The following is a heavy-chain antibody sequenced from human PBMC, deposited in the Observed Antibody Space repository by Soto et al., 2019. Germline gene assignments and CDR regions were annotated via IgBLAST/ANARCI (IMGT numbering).Heavy chain of an antibody. V-gene: IGHV3-21*01. CDR3: ARDCSGGSCYSPPFDY. CDR1: GFTFSSYS. Sequence: EVQLVESGGGLVKPGGSLRLSCAASGFTFSSYSMNWVRQAPGKGLEWVSSISSSSSYIYYADSVKGRFTISRDNAKNSLYLQMNSLRADDKAVHYCARDCSGGSCYSPPFDYWGQGTLVTVSS. J-gene: IGHJ4*02. CDR2: ISSSSSYI. D-gene: IGHD2-15*01.